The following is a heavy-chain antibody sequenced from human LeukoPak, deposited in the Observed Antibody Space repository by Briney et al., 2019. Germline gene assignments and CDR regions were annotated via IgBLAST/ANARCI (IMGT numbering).Heavy chain of an antibody. CDR1: GFTFSNAW. Sequence: PGGSLRLSCAASGFTFSNAWMSWVRQAPGKGLEWVGRIKSKTDGGTTDYAAPVKGRFTISRDDSKNTLFLQMNSLKIEDTAVYYCTTGGLVIGVLRSWGQGTLVTVSS. CDR3: TTGGLVIGVLRS. D-gene: IGHD3/OR15-3a*01. J-gene: IGHJ5*02. V-gene: IGHV3-15*01. CDR2: IKSKTDGGTT.